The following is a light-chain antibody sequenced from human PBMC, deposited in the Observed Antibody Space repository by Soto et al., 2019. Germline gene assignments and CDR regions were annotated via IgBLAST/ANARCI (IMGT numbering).Light chain of an antibody. Sequence: DIQMTQSPSSLFASVGDRVTITCRASQGIRNNLGWYQQRPGEAPKRLIYGASSLQRGVPSRFSGCGSGTEFTLTISSLRPEDSATYYCLQHDSYPRTFGQGTKLEIK. CDR1: QGIRNN. J-gene: IGKJ1*01. V-gene: IGKV1-17*01. CDR3: LQHDSYPRT. CDR2: GAS.